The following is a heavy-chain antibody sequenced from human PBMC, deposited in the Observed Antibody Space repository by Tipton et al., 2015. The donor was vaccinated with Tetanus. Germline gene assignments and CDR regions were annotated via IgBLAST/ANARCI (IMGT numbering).Heavy chain of an antibody. CDR1: GFTFSSYG. CDR3: ARVVPAAPRYYYYYGMDV. Sequence: SGFTFSSYGMHWVRQAPGKGLEWVAVIWYDGSNKYYADSVKGRFTISRDNSKNTLYLQMNSLRAEDTAVYYCARVVPAAPRYYYYYGMDVWGQGTTVTVSS. V-gene: IGHV3-33*01. J-gene: IGHJ6*02. CDR2: IWYDGSNK. D-gene: IGHD2-2*01.